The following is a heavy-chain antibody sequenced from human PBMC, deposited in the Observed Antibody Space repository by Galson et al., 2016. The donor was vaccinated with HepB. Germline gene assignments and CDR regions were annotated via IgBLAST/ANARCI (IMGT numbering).Heavy chain of an antibody. D-gene: IGHD3-10*01. Sequence: SETLSLTCTVSGGPISSTIYDWGWIRQPPGKGLEWIGSIYYSGSTFYNLSLKSRVTISVDTSKNQFPLKLSSVTAADTAVYYCFQYGSGSYYNAPAVQHWGQGTLVTVSS. CDR2: IYYSGST. CDR3: FQYGSGSYYNAPAVQH. J-gene: IGHJ1*01. CDR1: GGPISSTIYD. V-gene: IGHV4-39*01.